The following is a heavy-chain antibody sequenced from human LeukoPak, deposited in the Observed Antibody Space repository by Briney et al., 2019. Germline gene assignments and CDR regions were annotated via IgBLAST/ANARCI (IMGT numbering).Heavy chain of an antibody. Sequence: SETLSLTCTVSGASISSSYWSWVRQPPGKGLEWIGYIYHGGITNYNPSLKSRVTISEDTSKNRFSLELTSVTAADTAVYYCARLCSSSCYDAFDIWGQGTMVTVSS. D-gene: IGHD6-13*01. J-gene: IGHJ3*02. CDR3: ARLCSSSCYDAFDI. CDR2: IYHGGIT. CDR1: GASISSSY. V-gene: IGHV4-59*01.